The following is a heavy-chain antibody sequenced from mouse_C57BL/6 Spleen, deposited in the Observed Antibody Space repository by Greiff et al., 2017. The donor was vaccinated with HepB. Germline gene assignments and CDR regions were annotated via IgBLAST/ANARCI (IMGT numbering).Heavy chain of an antibody. D-gene: IGHD1-2*01. J-gene: IGHJ4*01. CDR1: GYAFSSYW. CDR3: ARSLVSYYYAMDY. CDR2: IYPGDGDT. V-gene: IGHV1-80*01. Sequence: VKLQQSGAELVKPGASVKISCKASGYAFSSYWMNWVKQRPGKGLEWIGQIYPGDGDTNYNGKFKGKATLTADKSSSTAYMQLSSLTSEDSAVYFCARSLVSYYYAMDYWGQGTSVTVSS.